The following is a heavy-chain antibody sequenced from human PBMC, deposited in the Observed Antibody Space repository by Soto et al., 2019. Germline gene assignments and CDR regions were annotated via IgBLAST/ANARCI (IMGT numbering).Heavy chain of an antibody. CDR2: IYWDDDK. V-gene: IGHV2-5*02. CDR1: GFSLSTSGVG. Sequence: QITLKESGPTLVKPTQTLTLTCTFSGFSLSTSGVGVGWIRQPPGKALEWLALIYWDDDKRYSPSLKSRLTRPKDPPKNQVVLTITNMHPVETPTNYCQHQRRRFTGRWSALSFDSWGQGTLVTVSS. D-gene: IGHD6-13*01. J-gene: IGHJ4*02. CDR3: QHQRRRFTGRWSALSFDS.